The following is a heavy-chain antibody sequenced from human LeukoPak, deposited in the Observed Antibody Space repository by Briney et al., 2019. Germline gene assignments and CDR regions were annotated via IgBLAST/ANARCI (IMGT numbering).Heavy chain of an antibody. J-gene: IGHJ6*03. D-gene: IGHD2/OR15-2a*01. V-gene: IGHV3-66*01. Sequence: GGSLRLSCAASEFSVGSNYMTWVRQAPGKGLEWVSLIYSGGSTYYADSVKGRFTISRDNSKNTLYLQMNSLRAEDTAVYYCARDRSTVIYYYYYMDVWGKGTTVTVSS. CDR1: EFSVGSNY. CDR3: ARDRSTVIYYYYYMDV. CDR2: IYSGGST.